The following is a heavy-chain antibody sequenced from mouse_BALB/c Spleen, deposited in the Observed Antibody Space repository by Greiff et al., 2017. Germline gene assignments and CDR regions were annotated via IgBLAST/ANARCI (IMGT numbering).Heavy chain of an antibody. CDR3: ARPAYYGNYAWFAY. CDR1: GYTFTSYV. Sequence: EVQLQQSGPELVKPGASVKMSCKASGYTFTSYVMHWVKQKPGQGLEWIGYINPYNDGTKYNEKFKGKATLTSDKSSSTAYMELSSLTSEDSAVYYCARPAYYGNYAWFAYWGQGTLVTVSA. J-gene: IGHJ3*01. CDR2: INPYNDGT. D-gene: IGHD2-10*01. V-gene: IGHV1-14*01.